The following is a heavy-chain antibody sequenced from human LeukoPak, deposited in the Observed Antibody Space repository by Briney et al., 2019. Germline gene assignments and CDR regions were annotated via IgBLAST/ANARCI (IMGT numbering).Heavy chain of an antibody. V-gene: IGHV3-23*01. CDR2: ISGSGGTT. J-gene: IGHJ4*02. D-gene: IGHD1-26*01. CDR1: GFTFSSYG. CDR3: AKVRENRFASFDY. Sequence: GGSLRLSCAASGFTFSSYGMRWVRQAPGKGLEWVSGISGSGGTTYYADSVKGRFTISRDNSKITLYLQMNSLRAEDTAVYYCAKVRENRFASFDYWGQGTLVTVSS.